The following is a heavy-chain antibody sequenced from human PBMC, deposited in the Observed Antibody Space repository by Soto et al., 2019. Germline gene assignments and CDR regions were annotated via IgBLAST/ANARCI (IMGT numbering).Heavy chain of an antibody. V-gene: IGHV3-30*18. Sequence: GGSLRLSCAASGFTFSSYGMHWVRQAPGKGLEWVAVISYDGSNKYYADSVKGRFTISRDNSKNTLYLQMNSLRAEDTAVYYCAKSLQVTPYGMDVWGQGTTVTVSS. CDR1: GFTFSSYG. CDR2: ISYDGSNK. D-gene: IGHD5-18*01. J-gene: IGHJ6*02. CDR3: AKSLQVTPYGMDV.